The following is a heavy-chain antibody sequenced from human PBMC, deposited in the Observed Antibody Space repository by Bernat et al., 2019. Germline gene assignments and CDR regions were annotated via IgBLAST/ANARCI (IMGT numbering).Heavy chain of an antibody. Sequence: EVQLVESGGGLVQPGGSLRLSCAASGFTVSSNYMSWVRQAPGKGLEWVSVIYSGGSTYYADSVKGRFTISRDNSKNTLYLQMNSPRAEDTAVYYCASRLLYDYVWGSFGYWGQGTLVTVSS. CDR2: IYSGGST. V-gene: IGHV3-66*01. D-gene: IGHD3-16*01. CDR3: ASRLLYDYVWGSFGY. J-gene: IGHJ4*02. CDR1: GFTVSSNY.